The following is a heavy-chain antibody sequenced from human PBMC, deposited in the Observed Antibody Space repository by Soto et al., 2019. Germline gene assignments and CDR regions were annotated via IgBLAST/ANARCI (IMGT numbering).Heavy chain of an antibody. CDR2: INPSGGST. CDR1: GYTFTSYY. J-gene: IGHJ4*02. V-gene: IGHV1-46*04. D-gene: IGHD3-22*01. Sequence: ASVKVSCKASGYTFTSYYMHWVRQAPGQGLEWMGIINPSGGSTSYAQNLQGRVTMTRDTSTSTVYMELCSLRSEDTAVYYCATAVVCKYYGRSGYYYNYFNCWGQGTMGAVAS. CDR3: ATAVVCKYYGRSGYYYNYFNC.